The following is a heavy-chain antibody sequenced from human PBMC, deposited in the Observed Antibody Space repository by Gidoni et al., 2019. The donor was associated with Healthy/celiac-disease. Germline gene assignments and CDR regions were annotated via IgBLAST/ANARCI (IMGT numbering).Heavy chain of an antibody. CDR2: ISSRRSYI. Sequence: EVQLLEYARGLGKPGGSLRLACAASGFTFGSYSMNWVRQAPGKGREWVSSISSRRSYIYHADSVTGRLTISRDNAKTSLYLHMTSLSAEDTAVYYCASSDVRERWLQHYYWGQGPLVPVSS. CDR3: ASSDVRERWLQHYY. V-gene: IGHV3-21*01. CDR1: GFTFGSYS. D-gene: IGHD5-18*01. J-gene: IGHJ4*02.